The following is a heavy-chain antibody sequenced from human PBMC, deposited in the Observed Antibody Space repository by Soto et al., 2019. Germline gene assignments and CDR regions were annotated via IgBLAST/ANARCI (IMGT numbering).Heavy chain of an antibody. Sequence: QGQLVQSGAEVKKPGASVNVSCKASGYTSSIYGISWVRQTPGQGLEGMAWISGYNGNIKYAQKFQGRCIVATDTTPAGAYMALRSLRSDDTAVYYCARDVSGGTYPGFFDLWGGGTLVTVSS. V-gene: IGHV1-18*04. D-gene: IGHD1-26*01. CDR2: ISGYNGNI. CDR1: GYTSSIYG. CDR3: ARDVSGGTYPGFFDL. J-gene: IGHJ2*01.